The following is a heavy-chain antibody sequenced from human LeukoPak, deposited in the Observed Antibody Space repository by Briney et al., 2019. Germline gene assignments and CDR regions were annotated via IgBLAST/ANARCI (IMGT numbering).Heavy chain of an antibody. CDR2: INAGNGNT. Sequence: ASVKVSCKASGYTFTSYAMHWVRQAPGQRLEWMGWINAGNGNTKYSQKFQGRVTITRDTSASTAYVELSSLRSEDTAVYYCARGLGTNGREEYWGQGTLDTVSS. D-gene: IGHD1-1*01. CDR1: GYTFTSYA. CDR3: ARGLGTNGREEY. V-gene: IGHV1-3*01. J-gene: IGHJ4*02.